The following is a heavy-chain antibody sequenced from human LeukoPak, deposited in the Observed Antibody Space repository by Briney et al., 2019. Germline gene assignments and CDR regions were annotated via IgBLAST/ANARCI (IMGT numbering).Heavy chain of an antibody. CDR1: GFTFCRYD. Sequence: PGGSLRLSCAASGFTFCRYDMNWVRQAPGKGLEWVSYISSSGSTIYYADSVKGRFTISRDNAKNSLYLQMNSLRAEDTAVYYCATLGCTAPYSWGPGDLVTVSS. CDR2: ISSSGSTI. V-gene: IGHV3-48*03. J-gene: IGHJ4*02. D-gene: IGHD2-15*01. CDR3: ATLGCTAPYS.